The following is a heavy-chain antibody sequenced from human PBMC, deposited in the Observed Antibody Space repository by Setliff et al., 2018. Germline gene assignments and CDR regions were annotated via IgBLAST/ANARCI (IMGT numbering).Heavy chain of an antibody. CDR2: ISAYNGNT. CDR3: ATSPKKVTGSDYYNYYMDV. V-gene: IGHV1-18*01. D-gene: IGHD3-9*01. Sequence: GASVKVSCKASGYTFTSYGISWVRQAPGQGLEWMGWISAYNGNTNYAQKLQGRVSITADRTTYTAYLELTSLTLEDTAVYYCATSPKKVTGSDYYNYYMDVWGKGTTVTVSS. CDR1: GYTFTSYG. J-gene: IGHJ6*03.